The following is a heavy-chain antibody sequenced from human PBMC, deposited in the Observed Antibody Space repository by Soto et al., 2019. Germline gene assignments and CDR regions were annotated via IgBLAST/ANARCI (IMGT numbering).Heavy chain of an antibody. CDR2: ISSSSLYI. D-gene: IGHD3-3*01. CDR3: ARANYDFWSGYSNYFGMDV. Sequence: EVQLVESGGGLVKPGGSLRVSCAASGFTFSNYTINWVRQAPGKGLEWVSAISSSSLYIYYADSVKGRFTISRDNAKNSLYLQMNSLGAEDTAVYYCARANYDFWSGYSNYFGMDVWGQGTTVTVS. V-gene: IGHV3-21*01. CDR1: GFTFSNYT. J-gene: IGHJ6*02.